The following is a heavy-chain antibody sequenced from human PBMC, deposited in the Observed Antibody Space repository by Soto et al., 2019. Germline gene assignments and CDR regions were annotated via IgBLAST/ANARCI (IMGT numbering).Heavy chain of an antibody. CDR1: GYTFTSYY. J-gene: IGHJ5*02. V-gene: IGHV1-46*01. Sequence: QVQLVQSGAEVKKPGASVKVSCKASGYTFTSYYMHWVRQAPGQGLEWMGIINPSGGSTSYAQKCQGRVTMSSDMSTSTVYMKLSSLRSEDTAVYYCARRRSGGFDPWGPGTLFTVSS. D-gene: IGHD3-16*01. CDR2: INPSGGST. CDR3: ARRRSGGFDP.